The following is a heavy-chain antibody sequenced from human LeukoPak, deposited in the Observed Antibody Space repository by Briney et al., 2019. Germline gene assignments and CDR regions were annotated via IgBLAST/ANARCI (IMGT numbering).Heavy chain of an antibody. D-gene: IGHD2-2*01. V-gene: IGHV3-66*02. CDR2: IYSGGST. Sequence: GGSLRLSCAASGFTVSSNYMSWVRQAPGKGLEWVSVIYSGGSTYYADSVKGRFTISRDNSKNTLYLQMNSVRAEDTAVYYCARVPSKRYHLPYFDYWGQGTLVTVSS. CDR3: ARVPSKRYHLPYFDY. CDR1: GFTVSSNY. J-gene: IGHJ4*02.